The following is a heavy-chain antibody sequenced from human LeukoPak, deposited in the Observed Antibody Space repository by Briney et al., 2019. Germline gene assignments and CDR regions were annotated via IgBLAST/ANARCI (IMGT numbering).Heavy chain of an antibody. D-gene: IGHD5/OR15-5a*01. CDR3: ARVSRFQAWYFDL. Sequence: SETLSLTCAVYGGSFSGYYWSWIRQPPGKGLEWIGEINHSGSANYNPSLKSRVTISVDTSKNQFSLKLSSVTAADTAVYYCARVSRFQAWYFDLWGRGTLVTVSS. V-gene: IGHV4-34*01. CDR1: GGSFSGYY. CDR2: INHSGSA. J-gene: IGHJ2*01.